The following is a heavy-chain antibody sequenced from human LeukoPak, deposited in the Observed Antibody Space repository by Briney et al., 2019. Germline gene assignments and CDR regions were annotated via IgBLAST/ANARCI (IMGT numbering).Heavy chain of an antibody. J-gene: IGHJ6*02. D-gene: IGHD2-8*01. Sequence: GGSLRLSCAASGFTFSSYAMSWVRQAPGKGLEWVSAISGSGGSTYYADSVKGRFTISRDNSKNTLYLQMNSLRAEDTAVYYCARVFPNLGYYGMDVWGQGTTVTVSS. CDR3: ARVFPNLGYYGMDV. V-gene: IGHV3-23*01. CDR2: ISGSGGST. CDR1: GFTFSSYA.